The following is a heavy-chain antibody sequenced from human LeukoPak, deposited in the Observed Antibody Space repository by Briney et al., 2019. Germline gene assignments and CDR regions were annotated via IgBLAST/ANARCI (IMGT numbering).Heavy chain of an antibody. J-gene: IGHJ6*03. V-gene: IGHV3-7*01. Sequence: GGSLRLACAASGFTFSSYWMSWVRQAPGKWLEWVANIKQDGSEKYYVDSVKGRFTISRDNAKNSLYLQMSSLRAEDTAVYYCARIVRYFDWLLFHYYYYMDVWGKGTTVTISS. CDR2: IKQDGSEK. CDR1: GFTFSSYW. D-gene: IGHD3-9*01. CDR3: ARIVRYFDWLLFHYYYYMDV.